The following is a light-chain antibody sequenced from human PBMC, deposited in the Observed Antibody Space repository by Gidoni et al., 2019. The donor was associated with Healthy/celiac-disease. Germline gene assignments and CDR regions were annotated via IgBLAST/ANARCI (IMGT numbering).Light chain of an antibody. CDR2: KNS. J-gene: IGLJ2*01. V-gene: IGLV3-25*02. Sequence: SYEMTQPPSVSVSPGQPARITCSGDALPKQYAYWYQQKPGQAPVLVIYKNSERPSGIPERFSGSSSGTTVTLTIRGVQAEDGADYYCQSADSSGTYVVFGGGTKLTVL. CDR1: ALPKQY. CDR3: QSADSSGTYVV.